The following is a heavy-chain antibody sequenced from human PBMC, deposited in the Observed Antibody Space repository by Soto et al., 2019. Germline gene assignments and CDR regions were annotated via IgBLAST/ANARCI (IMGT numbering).Heavy chain of an antibody. D-gene: IGHD2-8*02. CDR3: ARDKITGLFAY. J-gene: IGHJ4*02. CDR2: INHSGST. CDR1: GGSFSGYY. V-gene: IGHV4-34*01. Sequence: PSETLFLTCAVYGGSFSGYYWTWIRQPPGTGLEWIGEINHSGSTNYNPSLKSRVTISVDTSKNQFSLKLTSVTAADTAVYYCARDKITGLFAYWGQGTLVTVSS.